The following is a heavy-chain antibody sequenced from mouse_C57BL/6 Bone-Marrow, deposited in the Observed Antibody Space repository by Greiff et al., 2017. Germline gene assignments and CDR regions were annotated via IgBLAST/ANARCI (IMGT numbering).Heavy chain of an antibody. J-gene: IGHJ1*03. V-gene: IGHV1-69*01. CDR3: ARDGSSFYWYFDV. CDR2: IDPSDSYT. CDR1: GYTFTSYW. Sequence: QVQLQQPGAELVMPGASVKLSCKASGYTFTSYWMHWVKQRPGQGLEWIGEIDPSDSYTNYNKKFKGKSTLTVEKSSSTAYMQLSSRTSEDSAVYYCARDGSSFYWYFDVWGTGTTVTVSS. D-gene: IGHD1-1*01.